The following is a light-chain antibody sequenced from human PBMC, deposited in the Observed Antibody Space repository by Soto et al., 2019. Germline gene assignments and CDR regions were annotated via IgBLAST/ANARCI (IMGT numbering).Light chain of an antibody. CDR1: QDISNY. J-gene: IGKJ3*01. CDR2: DAS. Sequence: DIQMTQSPSSLSASVGDRVTITCQASQDISNYLNWYQQKPGKAPKLLIYDASNLETGVPSRFSGSGSGTDFTFTIISLQPEDIATYYCQQYDNLSFTFGPGTKVDIK. V-gene: IGKV1-33*01. CDR3: QQYDNLSFT.